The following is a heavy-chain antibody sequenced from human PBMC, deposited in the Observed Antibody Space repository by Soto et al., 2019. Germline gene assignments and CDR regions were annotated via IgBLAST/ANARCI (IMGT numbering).Heavy chain of an antibody. J-gene: IGHJ4*01. CDR2: IYYSGST. D-gene: IGHD3-9*01. CDR1: GGSISSYY. CDR3: ASTRDVDSFDE. V-gene: IGHV4-59*08. Sequence: SETLSLTCTVSGGSISSYYWSWIRQPPGKGLEWIGYIYYSGSTNYNPSLKSRVTISVDTSKNQFSLKLSSVTAADTAVYYCASTRDVDSFDEWGHGTPVT.